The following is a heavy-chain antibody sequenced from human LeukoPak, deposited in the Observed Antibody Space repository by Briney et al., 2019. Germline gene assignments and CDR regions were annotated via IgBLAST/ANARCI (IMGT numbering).Heavy chain of an antibody. CDR1: GGSISSGDYY. CDR3: ARGLFDSSSWYDDAFDI. V-gene: IGHV4-30-4*01. D-gene: IGHD6-13*01. Sequence: SETLSLTCTVSGGSISSGDYYWSWIRQPPGKGLEWIGYIYYSGSAYYNPSLKSRVTISVDTSKNQFSLKLSSVTAADTAVYYCARGLFDSSSWYDDAFDIWGQGTMVTVSS. CDR2: IYYSGSA. J-gene: IGHJ3*02.